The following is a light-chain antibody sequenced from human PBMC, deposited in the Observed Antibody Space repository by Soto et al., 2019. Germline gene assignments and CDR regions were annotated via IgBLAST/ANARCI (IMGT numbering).Light chain of an antibody. Sequence: EIVLTQSPGTLSLSPGERATLSCRASQSVSSSSLAWYQQKPGQAPRLVIYGASSRATGIPDRFSGSGSGTDFTLTISSLEPEDFAVYYCQQYGSSPITFGQGTRLEIK. J-gene: IGKJ5*01. CDR1: QSVSSSS. CDR3: QQYGSSPIT. V-gene: IGKV3-20*01. CDR2: GAS.